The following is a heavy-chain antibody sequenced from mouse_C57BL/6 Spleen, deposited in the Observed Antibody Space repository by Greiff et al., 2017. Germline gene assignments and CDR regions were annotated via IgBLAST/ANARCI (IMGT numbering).Heavy chain of an antibody. D-gene: IGHD1-1*01. CDR2: INPGSGGT. V-gene: IGHV1-54*01. CDR1: GYAFTNYL. CDR3: ARYYYGSLFDY. Sequence: VQLQQSGAELVRPGTSVKVSCKASGYAFTNYLIEWVKQRPGQGLEWIGVINPGSGGTNYNEKFKGKATLTADKSSSTAYMQRSSLTSEDSAVYFCARYYYGSLFDYWGQGTTLTVSS. J-gene: IGHJ2*01.